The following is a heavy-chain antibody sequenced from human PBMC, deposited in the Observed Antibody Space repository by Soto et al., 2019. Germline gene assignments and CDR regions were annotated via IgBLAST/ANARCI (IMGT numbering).Heavy chain of an antibody. CDR1: GGSISSYY. D-gene: IGHD1-20*01. CDR2: IYYSGIT. J-gene: IGHJ6*02. Sequence: QVQLQESGPGLVKPSETLSLTCTVSGGSISSYYWSWIRQPPGKGLEWIGYIYYSGITNYNPSLKGRVTISVDPSKNQFSLKLSSVTAADTAVYYGAKYKSNYYYGMDVWGQGTTVTVSS. V-gene: IGHV4-59*01. CDR3: AKYKSNYYYGMDV.